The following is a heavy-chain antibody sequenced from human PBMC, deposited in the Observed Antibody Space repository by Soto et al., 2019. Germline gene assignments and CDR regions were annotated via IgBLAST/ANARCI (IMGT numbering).Heavy chain of an antibody. J-gene: IGHJ4*02. Sequence: QVQLQESGPGLVKPSETLSLTCTVSGGSISSYYWSWIRQPPGKGLEWIGYIYYSGSTNYNPSLKGRVTIAVETSKFQFPLKLSSVPVADTTVYYCSILWGWAVDYWGQGTLVTVSS. V-gene: IGHV4-59*08. CDR2: IYYSGST. CDR1: GGSISSYY. D-gene: IGHD3-16*01. CDR3: SILWGWAVDY.